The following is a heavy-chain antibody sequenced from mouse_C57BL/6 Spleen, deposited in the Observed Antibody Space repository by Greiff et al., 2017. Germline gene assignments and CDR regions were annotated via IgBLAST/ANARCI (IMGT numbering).Heavy chain of an antibody. D-gene: IGHD1-1*01. CDR1: GFTFSSYA. Sequence: EVKLVESGEGLVKPGGSLKLSCAASGFTFSSYAMSWVRQTPEKRLEWVAYISSGGDYIYYADPVKGRFTISRDNARNTLYLQMSSLKSEDTAMYYCTRAGDYYGSSPLDYWGQGTTLTVSS. CDR3: TRAGDYYGSSPLDY. CDR2: ISSGGDYI. V-gene: IGHV5-9-1*02. J-gene: IGHJ2*01.